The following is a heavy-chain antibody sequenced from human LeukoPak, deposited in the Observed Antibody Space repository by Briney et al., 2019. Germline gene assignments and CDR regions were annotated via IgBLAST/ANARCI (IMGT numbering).Heavy chain of an antibody. V-gene: IGHV4-59*08. D-gene: IGHD3-3*01. CDR2: IYDSGNT. J-gene: IGHJ3*02. CDR1: GGSIRSYY. CDR3: ARGAFGVLLSAFDI. Sequence: PSETLSLTCTVSGGSIRSYYWSWIRQPPGKGLEWIGYIYDSGNTNYNPSLKSRVTMSVDTSKNQFSLKLSSVTAADTAVYWCARGAFGVLLSAFDIWGQGTMVTVSS.